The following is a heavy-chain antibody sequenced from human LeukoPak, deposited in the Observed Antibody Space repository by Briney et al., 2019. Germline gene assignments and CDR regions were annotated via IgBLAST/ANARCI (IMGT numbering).Heavy chain of an antibody. D-gene: IGHD6-13*01. CDR2: ISGGADSA. J-gene: IGHJ6*02. Sequence: PGGSLRLSCAASGFSFSSCAMGWVRQAPGKGPDWVSSISGGADSAYYADSVKGRFTISRDNSKNTLSLQMNSLRGEDTAVYYCAKTSVAGTRYNYYAMDVWGQGTTVTVSS. CDR1: GFSFSSCA. CDR3: AKTSVAGTRYNYYAMDV. V-gene: IGHV3-23*01.